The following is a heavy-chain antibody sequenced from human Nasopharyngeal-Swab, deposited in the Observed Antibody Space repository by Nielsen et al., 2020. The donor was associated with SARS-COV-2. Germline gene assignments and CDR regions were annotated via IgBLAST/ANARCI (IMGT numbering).Heavy chain of an antibody. Sequence: TLSLTCAVYGGSFSGYYWGWIRQPPGKGLEWIGENNHSGSTNYNPSLKSRVTISVDTSKNQFSLKLSSVTAADTAVYYCARVKGIAAANYYYGMDVWGQGTTVTVSS. V-gene: IGHV4-34*01. CDR3: ARVKGIAAANYYYGMDV. J-gene: IGHJ6*02. D-gene: IGHD6-13*01. CDR2: NNHSGST. CDR1: GGSFSGYY.